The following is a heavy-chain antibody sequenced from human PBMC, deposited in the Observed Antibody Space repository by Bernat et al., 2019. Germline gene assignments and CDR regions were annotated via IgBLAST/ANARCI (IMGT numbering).Heavy chain of an antibody. Sequence: EVQLVESGGGLVQPGGSLKLSCAASGFTFSGSAMHWVRQASGKGLEWVGRIRSKANSYATAYAASVKGRFTISRDDSKNTAYLQMNSLKTEDTAVYYCTAPSGLLTPIPWGQGTLVTVSS. CDR3: TAPSGLLTPIP. CDR2: IRSKANSYAT. D-gene: IGHD3-10*01. V-gene: IGHV3-73*02. J-gene: IGHJ5*02. CDR1: GFTFSGSA.